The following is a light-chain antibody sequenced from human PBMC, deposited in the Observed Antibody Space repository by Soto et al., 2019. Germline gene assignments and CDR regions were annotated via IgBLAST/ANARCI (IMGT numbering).Light chain of an antibody. V-gene: IGKV4-1*01. J-gene: IGKJ1*01. Sequence: DIVMTQSPDSLAVSLGERATINCKSSQSVLYSSNNKNYLAWYQQKPGQPPKLLIYWASTRESGVPDRFSGRGSGTDFTPTISSLQAEDVAVYYCQQYYSTPRTFGQGTKVEIK. CDR1: QSVLYSSNNKNY. CDR2: WAS. CDR3: QQYYSTPRT.